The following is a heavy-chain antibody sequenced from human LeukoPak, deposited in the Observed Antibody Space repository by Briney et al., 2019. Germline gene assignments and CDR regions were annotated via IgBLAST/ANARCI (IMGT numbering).Heavy chain of an antibody. J-gene: IGHJ4*02. Sequence: PGGSLRLSCAASGFILSNYNMNWVRQAPGKGLEWVSSISSSRSYIYYADSVKGRFTISRDNAKNSLYLQMNSLRAEDTAVYYCARDARRFGEFWHDYWGQGTLVTVSS. CDR3: ARDARRFGEFWHDY. V-gene: IGHV3-21*01. CDR1: GFILSNYN. D-gene: IGHD3-10*01. CDR2: ISSSRSYI.